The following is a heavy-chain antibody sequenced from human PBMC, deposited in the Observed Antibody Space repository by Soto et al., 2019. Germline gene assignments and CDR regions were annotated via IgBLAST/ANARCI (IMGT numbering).Heavy chain of an antibody. D-gene: IGHD3-16*01. CDR2: IFSSGTT. CDR1: VDSISSGNKS. V-gene: IGHV4-30-4*01. CDR3: ARVPSPFDYYYDMDV. J-gene: IGHJ6*02. Sequence: SETLSVTCIVSVDSISSGNKSWSWIRQPPGKGLEWIGYIFSSGTTYYNPSLKSRLTMSLDTSQNQFSLKLNSLTDADTAVYYCARVPSPFDYYYDMDVWGQGTTVT.